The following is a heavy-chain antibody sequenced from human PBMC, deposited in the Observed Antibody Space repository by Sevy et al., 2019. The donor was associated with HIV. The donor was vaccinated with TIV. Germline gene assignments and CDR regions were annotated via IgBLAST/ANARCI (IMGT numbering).Heavy chain of an antibody. Sequence: GGSLRLSCAASGFTFADYAMNWVRQAPGKGLEWVSSISSSSSYIYYADSVKGRFTISRDNAKNSLYLQMNSLRAEDTAVYYCARNEAPVVTNRHLDYWGQGTLVTVSS. D-gene: IGHD3-22*01. J-gene: IGHJ4*02. V-gene: IGHV3-21*01. CDR3: ARNEAPVVTNRHLDY. CDR2: ISSSSSYI. CDR1: GFTFADYA.